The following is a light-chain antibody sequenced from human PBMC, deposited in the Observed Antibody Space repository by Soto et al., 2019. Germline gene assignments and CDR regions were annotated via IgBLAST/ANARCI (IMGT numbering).Light chain of an antibody. J-gene: IGLJ3*02. Sequence: QSALIQPASVSGSPGQSITISCTGTSSDVGGSNYVSWYQHHPHRAPKLLIYEVSYRPSGVSNRFSGSKSGNTASLTISGLQAEDEADYYCAAWDDSLNGLVFGGGTKLTVL. V-gene: IGLV2-14*01. CDR1: SSDVGGSNY. CDR2: EVS. CDR3: AAWDDSLNGLV.